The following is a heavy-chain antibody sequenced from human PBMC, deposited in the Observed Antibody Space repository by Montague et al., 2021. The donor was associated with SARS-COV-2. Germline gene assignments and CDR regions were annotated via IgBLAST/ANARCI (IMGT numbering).Heavy chain of an antibody. J-gene: IGHJ4*02. D-gene: IGHD2-15*01. CDR2: ISDSGST. Sequence: SETLSLTCTVSGGSISSFYWSWFRQPPGKGLERIGYISDSGSTNYNPSLTSRVTMSVDTSKNQFYLKGNSVTAADTAVYYCARHYSATLPAVYWGQGTLVPVSS. CDR3: ARHYSATLPAVY. V-gene: IGHV4-59*08. CDR1: GGSISSFY.